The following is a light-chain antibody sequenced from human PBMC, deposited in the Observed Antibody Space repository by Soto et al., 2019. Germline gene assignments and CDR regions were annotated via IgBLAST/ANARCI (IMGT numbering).Light chain of an antibody. CDR2: EGS. CDR3: CSYAGNSTCYV. Sequence: QSVLTQPASVSGSPGQSITISCTGTSSDVGSYNLVSWYQQHPGKAPKLMIYEGSKRPSGVSNRFSGSKSGNTASLTISGLQSEDEADYYCCSYAGNSTCYVFGTGTKVTV. J-gene: IGLJ1*01. CDR1: SSDVGSYNL. V-gene: IGLV2-23*01.